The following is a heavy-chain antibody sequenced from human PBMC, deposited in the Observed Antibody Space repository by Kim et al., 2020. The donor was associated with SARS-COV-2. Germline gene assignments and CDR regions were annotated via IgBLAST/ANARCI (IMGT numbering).Heavy chain of an antibody. CDR1: GFTFTGYA. Sequence: GGSLRLSCTTSGFTFTGYAMSWVRQAPGKGLERVSSIDGSDGTTYYVDSVKGRFTISRDNSKNTPYLQMNSLRADDTTVYYCMKGGWGGIWDHWGQGT. J-gene: IGHJ1*01. CDR3: MKGGWGGIWDH. D-gene: IGHD1-26*01. CDR2: IDGSDGTT. V-gene: IGHV3-23*01.